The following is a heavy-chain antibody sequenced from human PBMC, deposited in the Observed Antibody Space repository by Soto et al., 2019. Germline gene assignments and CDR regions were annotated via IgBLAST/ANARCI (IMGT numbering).Heavy chain of an antibody. J-gene: IGHJ4*02. V-gene: IGHV4-59*08. Sequence: SETLSLSCTVSCCSISSYYWSWIRQPPGKGLEWIGYIYYSGSTNYNPSLKSRVTISVDTSKNQFSLKLSSVTAADTAVYYCARHCSTTSCYRYWGQGTLVTVS. D-gene: IGHD2-2*01. CDR3: ARHCSTTSCYRY. CDR1: CCSISSYY. CDR2: IYYSGST.